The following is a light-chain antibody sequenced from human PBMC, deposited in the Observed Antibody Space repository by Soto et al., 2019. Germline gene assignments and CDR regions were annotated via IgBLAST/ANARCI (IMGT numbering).Light chain of an antibody. J-gene: IGKJ3*01. Sequence: DSLKISSPASLFAYVGDRVTITCRASQSISSYLNWYQQKPGKAPKLLIYAASSLQSGVPSRFSGSGSGTDFTLTISSLQPADFATYYSQQSYSTPLTFGPGTNVDIK. CDR3: QQSYSTPLT. CDR2: AAS. CDR1: QSISSY. V-gene: IGKV1-39*01.